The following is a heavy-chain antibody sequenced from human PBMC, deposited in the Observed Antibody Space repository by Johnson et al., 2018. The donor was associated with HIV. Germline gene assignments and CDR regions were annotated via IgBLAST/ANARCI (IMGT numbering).Heavy chain of an antibody. Sequence: VQLVESGGGVVQPGGSLRLSCAASGFTFSSFGMPWVRQAPGKGLEWVAVIWCGGSNKYYADSVKGRFTISRDNSKKTVYLQMTSLRAEDTAVYYCARGCRDGDTCDVLDIWGQGTIVTGSS. V-gene: IGHV3-33*01. CDR2: IWCGGSNK. D-gene: IGHD5-24*01. J-gene: IGHJ3*02. CDR3: ARGCRDGDTCDVLDI. CDR1: GFTFSSFG.